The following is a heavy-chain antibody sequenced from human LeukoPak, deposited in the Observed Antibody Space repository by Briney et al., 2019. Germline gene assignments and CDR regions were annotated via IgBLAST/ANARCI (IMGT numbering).Heavy chain of an antibody. CDR3: ARDGYSYGEAFDY. CDR1: GGSISSGGYY. J-gene: IGHJ4*02. Sequence: PSETLSLTCTVSGGSISSGGYYWSWIRQHPGKGLEWIGYIYYSGSTYYNPSLKSRVTISVDTSKNQFSLKLSSVTAADTAVYYCARDGYSYGEAFDYWGQATLVTVSS. V-gene: IGHV4-31*03. CDR2: IYYSGST. D-gene: IGHD5-18*01.